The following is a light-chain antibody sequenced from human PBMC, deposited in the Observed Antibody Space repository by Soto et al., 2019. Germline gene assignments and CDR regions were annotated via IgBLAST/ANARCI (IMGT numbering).Light chain of an antibody. V-gene: IGKV1-39*01. CDR2: AAS. Sequence: DIQMTQSPSSLSASVGDRVTITCRASQSISSYLNCYQQKPGKAPKLLIYAASSLQSGVPSRFSGSVSGTDFTLTISSLQPEDFATYYCQQSYSTPWTLGQGTKVEIK. CDR3: QQSYSTPWT. J-gene: IGKJ1*01. CDR1: QSISSY.